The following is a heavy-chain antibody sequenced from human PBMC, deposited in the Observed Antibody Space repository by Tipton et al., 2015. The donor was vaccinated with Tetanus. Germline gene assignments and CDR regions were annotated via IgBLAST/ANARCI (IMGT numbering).Heavy chain of an antibody. J-gene: IGHJ4*02. D-gene: IGHD1-1*01. CDR3: ARANNDYPKKGPFDY. CDR2: IYYTGNT. CDR1: GGSIRSGGYY. V-gene: IGHV4-31*03. Sequence: TLSLTCNVSGGSIRSGGYYWTWIRQHPVRGLEWIGYIYYTGNTYYNPSLKSRVTISVDTPKSQFSLRLTSVTAADTAVYYCARANNDYPKKGPFDYWGQGARVIVSS.